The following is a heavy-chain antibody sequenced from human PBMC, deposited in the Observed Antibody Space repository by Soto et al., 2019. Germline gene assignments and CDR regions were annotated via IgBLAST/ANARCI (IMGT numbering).Heavy chain of an antibody. D-gene: IGHD2-2*01. CDR3: ARRLYCSSTTCHIIWNY. CDR1: GGSFSDYY. Sequence: PSETLSLTSAVYGGSFSDYYWSWIRQPPGKGLEWIGEINHSGSTNYNPSLKSRVTISIDTSKNQFSLKLSSVTAADTAVYYCARRLYCSSTTCHIIWNYWGQGTLVTVSS. J-gene: IGHJ4*02. CDR2: INHSGST. V-gene: IGHV4-34*01.